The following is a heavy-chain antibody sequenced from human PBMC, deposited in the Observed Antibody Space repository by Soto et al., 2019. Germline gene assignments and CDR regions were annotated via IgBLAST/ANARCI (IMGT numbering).Heavy chain of an antibody. V-gene: IGHV3-30-3*01. Sequence: ALRLSCAASGFTFSSYAMHWVRQAPGKGLEWVAVISYDGSNKYYAGSVKGRFTISRDNSKNTLYLQMNSLRAEDTAVYYCAAIRAIWFGENDFDYWGQGTLVTVSS. J-gene: IGHJ4*02. CDR3: AAIRAIWFGENDFDY. CDR2: ISYDGSNK. CDR1: GFTFSSYA. D-gene: IGHD3-10*01.